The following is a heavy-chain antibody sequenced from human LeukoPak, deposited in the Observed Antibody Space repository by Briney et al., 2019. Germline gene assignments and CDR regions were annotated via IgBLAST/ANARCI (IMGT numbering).Heavy chain of an antibody. J-gene: IGHJ4*02. CDR3: AKGRENSGSYYPGGHY. Sequence: SETLSLTCAVYGGSFSGYYWSWIRQPPGKGLEWIGEINHSGSTNYNPSLKSRVTISVDTSKNQFSLKLSSVTAADTAVYYCAKGRENSGSYYPGGHYWGQGTLVTVSS. CDR1: GGSFSGYY. V-gene: IGHV4-34*01. D-gene: IGHD1-26*01. CDR2: INHSGST.